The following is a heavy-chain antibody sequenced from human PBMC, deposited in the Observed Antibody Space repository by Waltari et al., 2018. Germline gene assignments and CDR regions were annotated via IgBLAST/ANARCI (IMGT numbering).Heavy chain of an antibody. J-gene: IGHJ4*02. CDR3: AREFEGTYYFDY. D-gene: IGHD3-10*01. CDR2: VRPHSGGP. V-gene: IGHV1-2*06. Sequence: QVQLVQSGAEVKEPGASVKVSCKASGYTFTGYLLHWVRQAPGQGLEWMGRVRPHSGGPYCSQRVQGRVTMTRDTSITTAYMELSGLTADDTAFYYCAREFEGTYYFDYWGQGTLVAVSS. CDR1: GYTFTGYL.